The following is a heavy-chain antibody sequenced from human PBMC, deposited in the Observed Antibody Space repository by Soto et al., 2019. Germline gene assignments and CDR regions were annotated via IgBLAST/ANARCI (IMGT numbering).Heavy chain of an antibody. Sequence: QVQLQESGPGLVKPSETLSLSCTVSGGSISSYYWSWFRQSPGKRMEWIGYVHHSWGSSYNPSLQSRVAISLDSSKSQFSLKVTSVTATDTAVYYCARQGFGPLHGLVDVLGQGTTVTVSS. CDR3: ARQGFGPLHGLVDV. D-gene: IGHD3-10*01. CDR2: VHHSWGS. J-gene: IGHJ6*02. V-gene: IGHV4-59*08. CDR1: GGSISSYY.